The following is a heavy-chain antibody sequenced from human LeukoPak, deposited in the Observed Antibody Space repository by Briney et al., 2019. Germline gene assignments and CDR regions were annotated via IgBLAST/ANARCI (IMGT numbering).Heavy chain of an antibody. V-gene: IGHV3-64D*06. J-gene: IGHJ4*02. Sequence: GGSLRLSCSTSGFTFSNFVMQWVRQSPGTGLEYVSVISTDGSQYYPDSVKGRFTIFRDNSKNTLYLQMNSLRPEDTAIYYCAKNDGNIWQPHSWGQGTLVTVSS. CDR3: AKNDGNIWQPHS. CDR2: ISTDGSQ. CDR1: GFTFSNFV.